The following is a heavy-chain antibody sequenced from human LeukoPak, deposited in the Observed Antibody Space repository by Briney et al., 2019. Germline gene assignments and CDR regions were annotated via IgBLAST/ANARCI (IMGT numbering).Heavy chain of an antibody. J-gene: IGHJ4*02. CDR2: IIPIFGTA. CDR3: TRATEMATIPFDY. D-gene: IGHD5-24*01. CDR1: GGTFSSYA. V-gene: IGHV1-69*01. Sequence: GASVKVSCKASGGTFSSYAISWVRQAPGQGLEWMGGIIPIFGTANYAQKFQGRVTITADESTSTAYMELSSLRSEDTAVYYYTRATEMATIPFDYWGQGTLVTVSS.